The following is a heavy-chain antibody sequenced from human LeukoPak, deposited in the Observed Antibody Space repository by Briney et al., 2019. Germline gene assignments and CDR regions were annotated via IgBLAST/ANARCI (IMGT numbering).Heavy chain of an antibody. CDR2: ISWDGGST. J-gene: IGHJ3*02. V-gene: IGHV3-43D*04. Sequence: GGSLRLSCAASGFTFDDYAMHWVRQAPGKGLEWVSLISWDGGSTYYADSVKGRFTTSRDNSKNSLYLQMNSLRAEDTALYYCAKDKSVYGGNPSSETRGAFDIWGQGTMVTVSS. D-gene: IGHD4-23*01. CDR1: GFTFDDYA. CDR3: AKDKSVYGGNPSSETRGAFDI.